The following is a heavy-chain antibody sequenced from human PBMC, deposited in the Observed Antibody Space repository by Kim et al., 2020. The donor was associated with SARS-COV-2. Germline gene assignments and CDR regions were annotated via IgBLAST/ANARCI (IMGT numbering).Heavy chain of an antibody. CDR1: GFTFMSYG. J-gene: IGHJ4*02. V-gene: IGHV3-23*01. CDR2: ISDSGATT. CDR3: AKSGISGSYYYFDY. Sequence: GGSLRLSCAASGFTFMSYGMSWVRQAPGKGLEWVSAISDSGATTYYADSVKGRFTISRDNSKNTLFLQMNSLRAEDTAIYYCAKSGISGSYYYFDYWCQGTLVAVSS. D-gene: IGHD1-26*01.